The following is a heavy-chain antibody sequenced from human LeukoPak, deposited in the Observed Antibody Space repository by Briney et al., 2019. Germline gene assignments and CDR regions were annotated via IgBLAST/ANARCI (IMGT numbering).Heavy chain of an antibody. CDR2: ISYDGSNK. D-gene: IGHD2-15*01. V-gene: IGHV3-30-3*01. CDR1: GFTFSSYA. CDR3: VREARESGGFDY. Sequence: GGSLRLSCAASGFTFSSYAMHWVRQAPGKGLEWVAVISYDGSNKYYADSVKGRFTISRDNAVNSLYLQVNSLRAEDTAVYYCVREARESGGFDYWGQGTLVTVSS. J-gene: IGHJ4*02.